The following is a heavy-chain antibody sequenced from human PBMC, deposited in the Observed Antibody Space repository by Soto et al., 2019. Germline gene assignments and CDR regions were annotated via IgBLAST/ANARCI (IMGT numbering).Heavy chain of an antibody. Sequence: SETLSLTCAVSGGSISSGGYSWSWIRQPPGKGLEWIGYIYHSGSTYYNPSLKSRVTISVDRSKNQFSLKLSSVTAADTAVYYCARASSSSSAADYWGQGTQVT. CDR3: ARASSSSSAADY. J-gene: IGHJ4*02. V-gene: IGHV4-30-2*01. D-gene: IGHD6-6*01. CDR1: GGSISSGGYS. CDR2: IYHSGST.